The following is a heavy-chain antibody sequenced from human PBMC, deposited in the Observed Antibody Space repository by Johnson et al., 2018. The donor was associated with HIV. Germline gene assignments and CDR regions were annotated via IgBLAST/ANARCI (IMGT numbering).Heavy chain of an antibody. CDR1: GFTFSSYA. V-gene: IGHV3-30*04. D-gene: IGHD3-3*01. CDR2: ISYDGSNK. CDR3: AKDRDLNYDFWSGSDDAFDI. J-gene: IGHJ3*02. Sequence: QVQLVESGGGVVQPGRSLRLSCAASGFTFSSYAIHWVRQAPGKGLEWVAVISYDGSNKYYADSVKGRFTISRDNAKNSLYLQMNSLRDEDTAVYYCAKDRDLNYDFWSGSDDAFDIWGRGTMVTVSS.